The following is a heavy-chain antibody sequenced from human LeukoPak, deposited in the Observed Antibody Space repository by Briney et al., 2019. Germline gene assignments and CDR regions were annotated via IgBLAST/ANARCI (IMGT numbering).Heavy chain of an antibody. Sequence: GGSLRLSCAASGFTFSSYWMTWVRRAPGKGLEWVSAITGSGGSTYYADTVKGRFTISRDNSKNTLHLQMNSLRAEDTAVYYCAKGPYSSSFWFDPWGQGTLVTVSS. D-gene: IGHD6-13*01. CDR3: AKGPYSSSFWFDP. CDR1: GFTFSSYW. CDR2: ITGSGGST. V-gene: IGHV3-23*01. J-gene: IGHJ5*02.